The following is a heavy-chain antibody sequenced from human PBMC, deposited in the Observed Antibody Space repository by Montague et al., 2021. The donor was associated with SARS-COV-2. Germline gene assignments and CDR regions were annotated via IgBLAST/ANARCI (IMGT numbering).Heavy chain of an antibody. V-gene: IGHV4-34*01. J-gene: IGHJ6*03. CDR2: ITHSGSA. CDR3: ARLGEGVVPAPILGVGPYYSYFYMDV. Sequence: SETLSLTCAAYGGSFSGYYWNWIRQPPGKGLEWIGEITHSGSANYNPSLKRRVTISVDTSKNQFSLKLNSVTAADTAVYYCARLGEGVVPAPILGVGPYYSYFYMDVWGKGATVTVSS. CDR1: GGSFSGYY. D-gene: IGHD2-2*02.